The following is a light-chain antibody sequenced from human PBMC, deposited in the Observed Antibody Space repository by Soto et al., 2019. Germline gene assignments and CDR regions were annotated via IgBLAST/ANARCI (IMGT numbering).Light chain of an antibody. V-gene: IGKV3-11*01. CDR3: QQRSNWPRT. CDR1: QSVSSY. J-gene: IGKJ2*01. Sequence: EIVLTQSPATLSLSPGERATLSCRASQSVSSYLAWYQQKPGQAPSLLIYDASNRATGIPARFSGSGSGTDFTLTISSLEPEDFAVYYCQQRSNWPRTFGQGTKLETK. CDR2: DAS.